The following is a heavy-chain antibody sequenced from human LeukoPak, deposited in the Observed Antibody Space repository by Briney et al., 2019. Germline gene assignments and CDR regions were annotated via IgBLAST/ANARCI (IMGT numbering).Heavy chain of an antibody. D-gene: IGHD4-17*01. CDR3: ARDDYVGNWFDP. CDR2: INAGNGNT. V-gene: IGHV1-3*01. CDR1: GYTFTSYA. Sequence: ASVKVSCKASGYTFTSYAMHWVRQAPGQRLERMGWINAGNGNTKYSQKFQGRVTITRDTSASTAYMELSRLRSEDTAVYYCARDDYVGNWFDPWGQGTLVTVSS. J-gene: IGHJ5*02.